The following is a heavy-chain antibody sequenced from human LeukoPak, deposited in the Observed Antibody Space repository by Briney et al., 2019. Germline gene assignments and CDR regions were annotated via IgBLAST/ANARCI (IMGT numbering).Heavy chain of an antibody. V-gene: IGHV3-23*01. J-gene: IGHJ4*02. CDR3: VKGGYDYVEIGYFDC. D-gene: IGHD5-12*01. CDR2: ITGSSGST. CDR1: GLSCSNYA. Sequence: PGGSLRLSFVASGLSCSNYAMRCVRPAPGKGLEWVSDITGSSGSTFHADSVKGRFTISRDKSKNPLYLQMNSVIADDTAVYYCVKGGYDYVEIGYFDCWRQGGLVTVSS.